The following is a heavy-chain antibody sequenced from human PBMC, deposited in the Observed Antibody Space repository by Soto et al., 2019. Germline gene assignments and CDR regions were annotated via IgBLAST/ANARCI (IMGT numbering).Heavy chain of an antibody. CDR3: ATDHNFFVWGIPRLRTEYFD. Sequence: ASVKVSCKASRYTLSSFYLHWVRQAPGQGHEWMGIINPSDGDTRYAQKFQGRVTMTRDTSTSTAYMDLSSLSSDDTAVYSRATDHNFFVWGIPRLRTEYFD. CDR2: INPSDGDT. V-gene: IGHV1-46*01. D-gene: IGHD3-16*01. J-gene: IGHJ4*01. CDR1: RYTLSSFY.